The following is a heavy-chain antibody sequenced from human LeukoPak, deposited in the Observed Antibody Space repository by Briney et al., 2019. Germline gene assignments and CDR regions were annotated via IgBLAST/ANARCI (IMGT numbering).Heavy chain of an antibody. CDR1: GFMFSSNW. CDR2: INHSGST. V-gene: IGHV4-34*01. Sequence: GSLRLSCAASGFMFSSNWMSWIRQPPGKGLEWIGEINHSGSTNYNPSLKSRVTISVDTSKNQFSLKLSSVTAADTAVYYCARGEGCSSTSCYFDYWGQGTLVTVSS. CDR3: ARGEGCSSTSCYFDY. D-gene: IGHD2-2*01. J-gene: IGHJ4*02.